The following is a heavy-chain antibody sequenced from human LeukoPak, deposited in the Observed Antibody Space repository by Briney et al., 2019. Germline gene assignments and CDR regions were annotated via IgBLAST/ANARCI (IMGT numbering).Heavy chain of an antibody. CDR2: ISSSGSYI. Sequence: GGSLRLSCATSGFTFDSYSMNWVRPAPGKGLDWVSSISSSGSYIFYADSVMGRFTISRDNAMNLVYLQMNSLRAEDTAVYYCARGPPRAYRTDYWGQGTLVTVSS. D-gene: IGHD1-26*01. CDR1: GFTFDSYS. J-gene: IGHJ4*02. CDR3: ARGPPRAYRTDY. V-gene: IGHV3-21*01.